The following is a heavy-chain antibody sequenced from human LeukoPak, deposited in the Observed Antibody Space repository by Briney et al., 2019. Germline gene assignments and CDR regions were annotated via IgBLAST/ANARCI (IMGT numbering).Heavy chain of an antibody. Sequence: PGGSLRLSCAASGFTFINYGMHWVRQAPGKGPEWVAFIRYDGGNKYYADSVKGRFAISRDNSKNTLYLEMYSLRAEDTAVYYCAKAYCGSTVCYGGGKIDYWGQGTLVTVSS. V-gene: IGHV3-30*02. D-gene: IGHD2-2*01. CDR1: GFTFINYG. J-gene: IGHJ4*02. CDR3: AKAYCGSTVCYGGGKIDY. CDR2: IRYDGGNK.